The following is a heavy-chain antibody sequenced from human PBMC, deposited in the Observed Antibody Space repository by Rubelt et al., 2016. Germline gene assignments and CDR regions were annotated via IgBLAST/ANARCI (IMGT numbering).Heavy chain of an antibody. D-gene: IGHD3-16*01. V-gene: IGHV1-2*02. CDR3: ARATQLGGEYYFDY. J-gene: IGHJ4*02. Sequence: MHWVRQAPGQGLEWMGWINPDSGGTNYAQKFQGRVTLTRDTSISTVYMELSRLRSDDTAVYYCARATQLGGEYYFDYWGQGTLVTVSS. CDR2: INPDSGGT.